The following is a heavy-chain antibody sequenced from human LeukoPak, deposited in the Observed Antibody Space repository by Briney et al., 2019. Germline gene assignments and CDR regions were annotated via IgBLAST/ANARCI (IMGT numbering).Heavy chain of an antibody. CDR2: IHHSGTA. J-gene: IGHJ4*02. V-gene: IGHV4-38-2*02. CDR1: GRSINNGYF. D-gene: IGHD2-2*02. Sequence: SETLSLTCTVSGRSINNGYFWGWIRQPPGKGLEWVACIHHSGTASYNPSLESRVTISVDTSKNQFSLRLSSVTAADTAVYYCARDRGALGATVPAIFAVNFFDSWGQGTLGTVSS. CDR3: ARDRGALGATVPAIFAVNFFDS.